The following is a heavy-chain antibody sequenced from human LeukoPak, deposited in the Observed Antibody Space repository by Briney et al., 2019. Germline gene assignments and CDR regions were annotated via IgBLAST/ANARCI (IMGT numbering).Heavy chain of an antibody. CDR1: GFTFDDYT. CDR2: ISWDGGST. Sequence: GGSLRLSCAASGFTFDDYTMHWVRQAPGKGLEWVSLISWDGGSTYYADSVKGRFTISRDNAKNTLYLQMNSLRAEDTAVYYCTRPESSSSLACDHWGQGTLVTVSS. D-gene: IGHD2-2*01. V-gene: IGHV3-43*01. J-gene: IGHJ4*02. CDR3: TRPESSSSLACDH.